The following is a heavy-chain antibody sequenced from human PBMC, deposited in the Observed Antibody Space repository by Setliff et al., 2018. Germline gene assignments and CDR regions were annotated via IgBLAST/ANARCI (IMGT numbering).Heavy chain of an antibody. Sequence: TSETLSLTCAVSGGSINSGSHYWSFMRQPAGKGLEWIGHIYSSGSINYNPSLKSRVTISVDASRNQFSLKVSSVTAADTAVYYCARAVPVQFAPAEYYMDVWGQGTTVTVSS. CDR2: IYSSGSI. CDR1: GGSINSGSHY. J-gene: IGHJ6*03. D-gene: IGHD3-10*02. CDR3: ARAVPVQFAPAEYYMDV. V-gene: IGHV4-61*09.